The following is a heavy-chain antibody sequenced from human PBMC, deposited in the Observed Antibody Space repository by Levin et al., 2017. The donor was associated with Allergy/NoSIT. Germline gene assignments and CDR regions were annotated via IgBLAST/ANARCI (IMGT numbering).Heavy chain of an antibody. CDR2: IIPLYDTT. J-gene: IGHJ3*02. Sequence: KISCKASGGTFSSEGISWVRQVPGQGLEWMGGIIPLYDTTKYAQSFQGKITFTADESTRTAYMEVRSLTSEDTAVYYCARNGPPFDIWGQGTMVTVSS. V-gene: IGHV1-69*01. CDR3: ARNGPPFDI. D-gene: IGHD2-8*01. CDR1: GGTFSSEG.